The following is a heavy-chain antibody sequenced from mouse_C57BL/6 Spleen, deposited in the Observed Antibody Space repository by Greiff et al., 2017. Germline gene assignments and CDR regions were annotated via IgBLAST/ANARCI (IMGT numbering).Heavy chain of an antibody. J-gene: IGHJ4*01. D-gene: IGHD3-3*01. CDR2: IYPGSGNT. CDR3: AEGTSMDY. CDR1: GYTFTDYY. V-gene: IGHV1-76*01. Sequence: VKLMESGAELVRPGASVKLSCKASGYTFTDYYINWVKQRPGQGLEWIARIYPGSGNTYYNEKFKGKATLTAEKSSSTAYMQLSSLTSEDSAVYFCAEGTSMDYWGQGTSVTVSS.